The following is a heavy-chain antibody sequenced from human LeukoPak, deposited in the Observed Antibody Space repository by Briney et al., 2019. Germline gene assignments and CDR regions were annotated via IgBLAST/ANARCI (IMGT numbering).Heavy chain of an antibody. V-gene: IGHV4-34*01. Sequence: SETLSLTCAVYGGSFSGYYWSWIRQPPGKGLEWIGEINHSGSTNCNPSLKSRVTISVDTSKNQFSLKLSSVTAADTAVYYCARLALNCSSTSCYLSSAFDIWGQGTMVTVSS. J-gene: IGHJ3*02. CDR2: INHSGST. CDR1: GGSFSGYY. D-gene: IGHD2-2*01. CDR3: ARLALNCSSTSCYLSSAFDI.